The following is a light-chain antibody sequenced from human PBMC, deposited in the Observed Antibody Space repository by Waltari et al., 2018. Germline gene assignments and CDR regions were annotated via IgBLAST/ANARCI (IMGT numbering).Light chain of an antibody. CDR2: QNS. Sequence: SYELTQPPSSSVSPGQTASITSSGDSLGDIYTSWYQQKPGQSPVLVIYQNSKRPSGIPERFSGSNSGNTATLTISGTQAMDEADYYCQAWDSSTAWVFGGGTKLTVL. V-gene: IGLV3-1*01. J-gene: IGLJ3*02. CDR3: QAWDSSTAWV. CDR1: SLGDIY.